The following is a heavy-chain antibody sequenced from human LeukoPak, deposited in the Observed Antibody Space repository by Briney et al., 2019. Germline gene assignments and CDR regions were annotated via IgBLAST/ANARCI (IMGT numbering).Heavy chain of an antibody. Sequence: PGGSLRLSCAASGFTFSSFGMHWVRQAPGKGLEWVAGISYDGSSKYYVDSVKGRFTISGDNSKNTLYLQMNSLRAEDTAVYYCAKGNYDILTGRTTPNYYYYGMDVWGQGTTVTVSS. CDR3: AKGNYDILTGRTTPNYYYYGMDV. J-gene: IGHJ6*02. D-gene: IGHD3-9*01. CDR1: GFTFSSFG. V-gene: IGHV3-30*18. CDR2: ISYDGSSK.